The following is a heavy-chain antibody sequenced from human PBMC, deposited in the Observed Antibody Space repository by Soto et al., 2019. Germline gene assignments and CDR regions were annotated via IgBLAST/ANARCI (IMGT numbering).Heavy chain of an antibody. CDR3: ARGSGSGPYYYGMDV. Sequence: GGSLRLSCAASGFTFSSYDMHWVRQATGKGLEWVSAIGTAGDTYYPGSVKGRFTISRENAKNSLYLQMNSLRAGDTAVYYCARGSGSGPYYYGMDVWGQGTTVTVSS. CDR2: IGTAGDT. V-gene: IGHV3-13*04. D-gene: IGHD2-15*01. CDR1: GFTFSSYD. J-gene: IGHJ6*02.